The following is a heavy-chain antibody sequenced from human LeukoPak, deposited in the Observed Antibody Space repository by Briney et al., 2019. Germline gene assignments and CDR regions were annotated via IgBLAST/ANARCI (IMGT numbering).Heavy chain of an antibody. CDR3: ASEYCSGGNCYFDY. D-gene: IGHD2-15*01. Sequence: GESLKISCKGSDYSFATFWIGWLRQMHGQGLEWMVIIFPGDSDTRYSPSFQGQVTISADKSISTAYLQWSSLKASDTAIYYCASEYCSGGNCYFDYWGQGTLVTVSS. J-gene: IGHJ4*02. CDR2: IFPGDSDT. V-gene: IGHV5-51*01. CDR1: DYSFATFW.